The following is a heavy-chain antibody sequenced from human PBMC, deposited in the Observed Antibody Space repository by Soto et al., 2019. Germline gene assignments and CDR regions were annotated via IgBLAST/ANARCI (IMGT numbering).Heavy chain of an antibody. Sequence: QVQLVESGGGVVQPGRSLRLSCAASGFTFSSYGMHWVRQAPGKGLEWVAVISYDGSNKYYADSVKGRFTISRDNSKNTVYLQMNSLRAEDTAVYYCAKDKRLRYQLLLVDYWGQGTLVTVSS. V-gene: IGHV3-30*18. CDR2: ISYDGSNK. CDR1: GFTFSSYG. CDR3: AKDKRLRYQLLLVDY. D-gene: IGHD2-2*01. J-gene: IGHJ4*02.